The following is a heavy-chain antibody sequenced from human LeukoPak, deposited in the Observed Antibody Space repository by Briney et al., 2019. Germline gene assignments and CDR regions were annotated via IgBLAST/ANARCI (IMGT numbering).Heavy chain of an antibody. V-gene: IGHV1-69*01. CDR3: ARGHLVIVGATGVAFDI. CDR1: VGTFSSYA. CDR2: IIPIFGTA. J-gene: IGHJ3*02. D-gene: IGHD1-26*01. Sequence: SVKVSCKASVGTFSSYAISWVRQAPGQGLEWMGGIIPIFGTANYAQKFQGRVTITADESTSTAYMELSSLRSEDTAVYYCARGHLVIVGATGVAFDIWGQGTMVTVSS.